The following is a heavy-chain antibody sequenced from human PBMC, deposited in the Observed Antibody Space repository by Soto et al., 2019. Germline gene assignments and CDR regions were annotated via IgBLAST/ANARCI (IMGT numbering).Heavy chain of an antibody. D-gene: IGHD6-13*01. CDR2: IIPIFGTA. CDR1: GGTFSSYA. CDR3: ARGGIAAAPFDY. J-gene: IGHJ4*02. V-gene: IGHV1-69*13. Sequence: ASVKVSCKASGGTFSSYAISWVRQAPGQGLEWMGGIIPIFGTANYAQKFQGRVTITADESTSTAYMELSSLRSEDTAVYYCARGGIAAAPFDYWGQGTLVTVSS.